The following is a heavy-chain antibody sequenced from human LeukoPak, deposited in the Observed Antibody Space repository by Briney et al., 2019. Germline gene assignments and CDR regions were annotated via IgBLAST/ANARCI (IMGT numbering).Heavy chain of an antibody. Sequence: GGSLRLSCAASGFTFSRHWMGWVRQAPGKGLERVANIKQDGSEKYYVDSVKGRFTISRDNAKNSLYLQMNSLRAEDTAVYYCAREKGIAVAGTYFDYWGQGTLVTVSS. V-gene: IGHV3-7*01. CDR1: GFTFSRHW. CDR2: IKQDGSEK. J-gene: IGHJ4*02. CDR3: AREKGIAVAGTYFDY. D-gene: IGHD6-19*01.